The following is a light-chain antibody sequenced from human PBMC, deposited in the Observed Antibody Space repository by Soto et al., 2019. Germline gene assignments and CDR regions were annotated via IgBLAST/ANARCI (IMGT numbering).Light chain of an antibody. Sequence: EIVLTQSPATLSLSPGERATLSCRASQSVSSYLAWYQQKPGQAPRLLIYDASNRATGIPARFRGSGSGTGFTLTISSLAPEDFAVYYWQQRSNWPPWTFGQGTKVEIK. J-gene: IGKJ1*01. CDR1: QSVSSY. V-gene: IGKV3-11*01. CDR2: DAS. CDR3: QQRSNWPPWT.